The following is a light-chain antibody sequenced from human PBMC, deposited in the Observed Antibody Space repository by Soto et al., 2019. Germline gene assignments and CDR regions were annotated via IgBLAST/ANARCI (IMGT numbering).Light chain of an antibody. CDR2: AAS. CDR1: QSISSY. J-gene: IGKJ1*01. Sequence: DIQMTQSPSTLSASVGDRVTMTVRASQSISSYLNWYQQKPGKAPKLLIYAASTLQSGVPSRFSGSGSGTDFTLTISCLQSEDFATYYCQQYYSYPGTFGQGTKVDNK. CDR3: QQYYSYPGT. V-gene: IGKV1-39*01.